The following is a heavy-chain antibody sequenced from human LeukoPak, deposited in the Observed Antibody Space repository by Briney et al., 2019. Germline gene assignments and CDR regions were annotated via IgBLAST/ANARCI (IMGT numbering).Heavy chain of an antibody. CDR2: ISGSGGST. CDR3: AKYGGNSEFDY. Sequence: GGSLRLSYAASGFTFSSYAMSWVRQAPGKGRERVSAISGSGGSTYYADSVKGRFTISRDNSKNTLYLQMNSLRAEDTAVYYCAKYGGNSEFDYWGQGTLVTVSS. D-gene: IGHD4-23*01. CDR1: GFTFSSYA. V-gene: IGHV3-23*01. J-gene: IGHJ4*02.